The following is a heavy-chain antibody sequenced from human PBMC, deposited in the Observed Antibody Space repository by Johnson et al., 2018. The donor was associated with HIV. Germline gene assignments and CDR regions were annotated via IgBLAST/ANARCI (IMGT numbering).Heavy chain of an antibody. D-gene: IGHD2-15*01. CDR2: ISGSGGST. V-gene: IGHV3-23*04. Sequence: VQLVESGGGLVQPGGSLRFSCAVSGFTFSSYAMSWVRQAPGKGLEWVSAISGSGGSTYYADSVKGRFTISRDNAKNSLYLQMNSLRPGDTAVYYCVRGGSDAFDIWGQGTMVTVSS. CDR1: GFTFSSYA. J-gene: IGHJ3*02. CDR3: VRGGSDAFDI.